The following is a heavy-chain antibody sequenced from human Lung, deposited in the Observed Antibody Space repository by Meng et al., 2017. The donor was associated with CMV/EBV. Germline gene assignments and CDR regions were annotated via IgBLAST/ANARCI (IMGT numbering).Heavy chain of an antibody. D-gene: IGHD3-22*01. J-gene: IGHJ5*02. V-gene: IGHV1-2*02. CDR3: ARAPYESNFDP. CDR1: GYTFIAYY. CDR2: INPGTGGT. Sequence: SCKASGYTFIAYYIPWVRQAPGQGLEWLGWINPGTGGTDCAQKFQGRVTMTRDTSISTVYLELTTLTSDDTAVYFCARAPYESNFDPWGQGTLVTVS.